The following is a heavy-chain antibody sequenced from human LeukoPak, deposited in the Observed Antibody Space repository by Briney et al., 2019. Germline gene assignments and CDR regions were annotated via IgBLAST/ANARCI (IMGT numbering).Heavy chain of an antibody. D-gene: IGHD2-2*01. CDR3: ARHCSGTSCYADDTFDI. J-gene: IGHJ3*02. CDR1: GASISSYY. Sequence: SETLSLTCTVSGASISSYYWSWIRQPPGKGLEWIGYIYYSGSTNHNPSLKSRVTISVDTSKNQFSLKLSSVTAADTAVYYCARHCSGTSCYADDTFDIWGQGTMVTVSS. CDR2: IYYSGST. V-gene: IGHV4-59*01.